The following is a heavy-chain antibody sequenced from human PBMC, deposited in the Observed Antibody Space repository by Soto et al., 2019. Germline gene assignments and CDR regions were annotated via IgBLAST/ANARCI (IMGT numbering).Heavy chain of an antibody. D-gene: IGHD3-10*01. CDR3: ARSLDPHAITMVRGVREARFDY. CDR2: IYHSGST. Sequence: SETLSLTCAVSGGSISSSNWWSWVRQPPGKGLEWIGEIYHSGSTNYNPSLKSRVTISVDKSKNQFSLKLSSVTAADTAVYYCARSLDPHAITMVRGVREARFDYWGQGTLVTVSS. J-gene: IGHJ4*02. CDR1: GGSISSSNW. V-gene: IGHV4-4*02.